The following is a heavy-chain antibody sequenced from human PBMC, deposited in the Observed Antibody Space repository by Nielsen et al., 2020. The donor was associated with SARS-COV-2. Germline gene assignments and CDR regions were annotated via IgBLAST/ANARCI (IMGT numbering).Heavy chain of an antibody. J-gene: IGHJ4*02. D-gene: IGHD3-9*01. CDR3: ASNRAYDILTGALDY. V-gene: IGHV3-23*01. Sequence: GGSLRLSCAASGFTFSSYAMSWVRQAPGKGLEWVSAISGSGVSTYYADSVKGRFTISRDNSKNTLYLQMNSLRAEDTAVYYCASNRAYDILTGALDYWGQGTLVTVSS. CDR2: ISGSGVST. CDR1: GFTFSSYA.